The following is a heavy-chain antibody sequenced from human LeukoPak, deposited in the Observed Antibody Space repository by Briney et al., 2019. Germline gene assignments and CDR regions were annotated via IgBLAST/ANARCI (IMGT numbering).Heavy chain of an antibody. D-gene: IGHD3-10*01. Sequence: ASVKVSCKASGYTFTSYGISWVRQAPGQGLEWMGWISAYNGNTNYAQKFQGRVTITADKSTSTAYMELSSLRSEDTAVYYCARDVKSGSPNNWFDPWGQGTLVTVSS. CDR3: ARDVKSGSPNNWFDP. J-gene: IGHJ5*02. CDR2: ISAYNGNT. CDR1: GYTFTSYG. V-gene: IGHV1-18*01.